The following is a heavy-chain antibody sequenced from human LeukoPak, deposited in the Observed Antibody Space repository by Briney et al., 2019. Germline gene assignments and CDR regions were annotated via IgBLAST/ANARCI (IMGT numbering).Heavy chain of an antibody. Sequence: GGTLRLSCAGSGFTISNYAMHWVRQAPGKGLEWVAVISYDGSNKYYADSVKGRFTISRDNSMDTLHLRMNIVKPEDTAVYFCARGGNYDYWSGYGEDHFDYWGQGTLVAASS. CDR3: ARGGNYDYWSGYGEDHFDY. CDR1: GFTISNYA. CDR2: ISYDGSNK. J-gene: IGHJ4*02. V-gene: IGHV3-30-3*01. D-gene: IGHD3-3*01.